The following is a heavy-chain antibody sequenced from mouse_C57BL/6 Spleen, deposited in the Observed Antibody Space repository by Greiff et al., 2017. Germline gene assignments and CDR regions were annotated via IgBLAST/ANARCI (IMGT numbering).Heavy chain of an antibody. CDR1: GYTFTSYW. V-gene: IGHV1-50*01. CDR3: ARPYYYGSRENWYFDV. D-gene: IGHD1-1*01. CDR2: IDPSDSYT. J-gene: IGHJ1*03. Sequence: QVQLQQPGAELVKPGASVKLSCKASGYTFTSYWMQWVKQRPGQGLEWIGEIDPSDSYTNYNQKFKGKATLTVDTSSSTAYMQLSSLTSEDSAVSYCARPYYYGSRENWYFDVWGTGTTVTVSS.